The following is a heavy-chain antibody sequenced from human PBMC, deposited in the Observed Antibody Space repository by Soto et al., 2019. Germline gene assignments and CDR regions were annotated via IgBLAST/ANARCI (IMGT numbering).Heavy chain of an antibody. J-gene: IGHJ3*02. CDR3: ARRLTLGSFNI. CDR2: IYPGDSDT. D-gene: IGHD3-10*01. Sequence: EVQLLQSGAEVKKPGESLQISCEGSGYTFPTYWIGWMRQMPGKGLEWMGIIYPGDSDTRYSPSFQGQVTISADKSISTTYLQWNSLRASDTAMYYCARRLTLGSFNIWGQGTMVTVSS. CDR1: GYTFPTYW. V-gene: IGHV5-51*01.